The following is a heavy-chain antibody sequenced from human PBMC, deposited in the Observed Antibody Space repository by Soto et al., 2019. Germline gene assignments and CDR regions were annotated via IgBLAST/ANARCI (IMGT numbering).Heavy chain of an antibody. Sequence: PGGSLRLSCAASGFTFSNAWMNWVRQAPGKGLEWVGCIKSKTDGGTTDYAAPVKGRFTISRDDSKNTLYLQMNSLKTEDTAVYYCTTDALLYYYDSSGSPRVVDYWGQGTLVTVSS. D-gene: IGHD3-22*01. V-gene: IGHV3-15*07. J-gene: IGHJ4*02. CDR3: TTDALLYYYDSSGSPRVVDY. CDR2: IKSKTDGGTT. CDR1: GFTFSNAW.